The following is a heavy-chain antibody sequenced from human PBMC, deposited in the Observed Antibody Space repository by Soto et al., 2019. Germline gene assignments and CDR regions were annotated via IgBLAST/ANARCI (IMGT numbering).Heavy chain of an antibody. V-gene: IGHV3-7*03. D-gene: IGHD5-18*01. Sequence: ETLSLTCTASGLTFSSYWMSWVRQAPGKGLEWVANIKQDGSEKYYVDSVKGRFTISRDNAKNSLYLQMNSLRAEDTAVYYCARGFTPRVDTAMVEYYYYYYGMDVWGQGTTVTVSS. J-gene: IGHJ6*02. CDR1: GLTFSSYW. CDR3: ARGFTPRVDTAMVEYYYYYYGMDV. CDR2: IKQDGSEK.